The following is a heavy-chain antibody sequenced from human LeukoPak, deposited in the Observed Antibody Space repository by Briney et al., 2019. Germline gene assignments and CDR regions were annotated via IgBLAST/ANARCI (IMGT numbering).Heavy chain of an antibody. D-gene: IGHD3-9*01. V-gene: IGHV1-58*01. CDR2: IVVGSGNT. Sequence: SVKVSCKASGFTFTSSAVQWVRQARGQRLEWIGWIVVGSGNTNYPQKFQERVTITRDMSTSTAYMELSSLRSEDTAVYYCAAAFYETYYDILTGYPSDYYGMDVWGQGTTVTVSS. J-gene: IGHJ6*02. CDR3: AAAFYETYYDILTGYPSDYYGMDV. CDR1: GFTFTSSA.